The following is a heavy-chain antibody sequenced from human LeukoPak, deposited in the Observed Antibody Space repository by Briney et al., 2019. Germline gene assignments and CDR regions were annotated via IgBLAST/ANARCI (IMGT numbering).Heavy chain of an antibody. CDR3: ARDGGSYLDWFDP. V-gene: IGHV4-38-2*02. D-gene: IGHD1-26*01. Sequence: SETLSLTCTVSGYSISSGFYWGWIRQPPGKGLEWIGSIFHSGSTYYNPSLKSRATISVDTSKNLFSLKLSSVTAADTAVYYCARDGGSYLDWFDPWGQGTLVTVSS. CDR2: IFHSGST. CDR1: GYSISSGFY. J-gene: IGHJ5*02.